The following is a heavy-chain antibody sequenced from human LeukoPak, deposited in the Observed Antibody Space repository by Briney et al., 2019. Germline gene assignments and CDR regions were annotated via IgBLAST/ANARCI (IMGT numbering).Heavy chain of an antibody. Sequence: PGGSLRLSCAASGFTVSSHYMAWVRQPPGKGLEWVSIIFGGGGTYYAGSVRGRFTISRDNSQNTLFLQMNSLRAEDTAVYYCAKNHEHGRYAGFDFWAEGALVAVSS. D-gene: IGHD2-2*01. V-gene: IGHV3-53*01. CDR1: GFTVSSHY. J-gene: IGHJ3*01. CDR2: IFGGGGT. CDR3: AKNHEHGRYAGFDF.